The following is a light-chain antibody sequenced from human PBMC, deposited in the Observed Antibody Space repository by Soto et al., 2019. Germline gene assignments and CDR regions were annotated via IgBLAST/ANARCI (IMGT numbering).Light chain of an antibody. V-gene: IGKV1-5*01. CDR3: QHYNSYSPT. CDR1: QSISSY. CDR2: AAS. J-gene: IGKJ1*01. Sequence: TQSPSYLSASAGDSVNITCRASQSISSYLNWYQQKPGKAPKLLIYAASSLQSGVPSRFSGSGSETEFTLTISGLQPGDSATYYCQHYNSYSPTFGQGTKVDIK.